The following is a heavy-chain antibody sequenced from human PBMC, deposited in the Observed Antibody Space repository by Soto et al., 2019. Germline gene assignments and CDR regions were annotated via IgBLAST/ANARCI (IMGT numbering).Heavy chain of an antibody. D-gene: IGHD5-12*01. CDR2: IYYSGST. Sequence: ETLSLTCTVSGGSISSYYWSWIRQPPGKGLEWIGYIYYSGSTNYNPSLKSRVTISVDTSKNQFSLKLSSVTAADTAVYYCARHDYRVRSGYDYWGQGTLVTVSS. CDR1: GGSISSYY. CDR3: ARHDYRVRSGYDY. V-gene: IGHV4-59*08. J-gene: IGHJ4*02.